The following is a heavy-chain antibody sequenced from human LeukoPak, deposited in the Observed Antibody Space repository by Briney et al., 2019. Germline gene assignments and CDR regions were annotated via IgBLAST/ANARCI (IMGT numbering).Heavy chain of an antibody. Sequence: ASVKVSCKASGYTFTGYYMHWVRQAPRHGLEWMGWISPYNGNTNYAQQFQNRVTLTTDTSSLTSYMELRSLRSDDTATYYCARDHGGFWSGSAGFWGQGTLLTVSS. J-gene: IGHJ4*02. V-gene: IGHV1-18*04. CDR3: ARDHGGFWSGSAGF. D-gene: IGHD3-3*01. CDR2: ISPYNGNT. CDR1: GYTFTGYY.